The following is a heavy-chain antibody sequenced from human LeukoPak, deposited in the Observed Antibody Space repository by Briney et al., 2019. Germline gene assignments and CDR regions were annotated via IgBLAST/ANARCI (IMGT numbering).Heavy chain of an antibody. J-gene: IGHJ3*02. CDR2: ISAYNGNT. D-gene: IGHD6-13*01. V-gene: IGHV1-18*01. CDR1: GYTFTSYG. Sequence: ASVKVSCKASGYTFTSYGISWVRQAPGRGLEWMGWISAYNGNTNYAQKLQGRVTMTTDTSTSTAYMELRSLRSDDTAVYYCARDRLWSGIAAAGTRFLDAFDIWGQGTMVTVSS. CDR3: ARDRLWSGIAAAGTRFLDAFDI.